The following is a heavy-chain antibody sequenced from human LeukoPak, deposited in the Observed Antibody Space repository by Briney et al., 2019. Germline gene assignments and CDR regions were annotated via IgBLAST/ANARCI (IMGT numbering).Heavy chain of an antibody. CDR3: AAVAGLGNAFDI. CDR1: GYTFTGYY. CDR2: INPNSGGT. V-gene: IGHV1-2*02. Sequence: ASVKVSCKASGYTFTGYYMHWVRQAPGQGLGWMGWINPNSGGTNYAQKFQGRVTMTRDTSISTAYMELSRLRSDDTAVYYCAAVAGLGNAFDIWGQGTMVTVSS. D-gene: IGHD6-19*01. J-gene: IGHJ3*02.